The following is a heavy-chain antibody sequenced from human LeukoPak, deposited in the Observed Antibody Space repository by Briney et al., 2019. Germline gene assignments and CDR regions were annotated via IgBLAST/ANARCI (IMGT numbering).Heavy chain of an antibody. D-gene: IGHD2-21*02. CDR2: IQTTREGVTT. V-gene: IGHV3-15*01. CDR3: TTRVVTTNDY. Sequence: GGSLRLXCAASGFTFSNAWMNWVRQAPGKVLEWVGRIQTTREGVTTDCAAPMRGRFTISREDSKNTLYLQMDSLKTEDTAVYYCTTRVVTTNDYWGQGTLVTVSS. J-gene: IGHJ4*02. CDR1: GFTFSNAW.